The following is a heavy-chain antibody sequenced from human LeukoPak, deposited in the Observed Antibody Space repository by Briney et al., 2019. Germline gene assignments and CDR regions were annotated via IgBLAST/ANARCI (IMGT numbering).Heavy chain of an antibody. V-gene: IGHV1-2*02. CDR3: AKNYYDYVWGGEPYYYYYMDV. CDR1: GYTFSGYY. Sequence: ASVKVSCKASGYTFSGYYMHWVRRAPGQGLEWMGWINPNSGGTNYAQKFQGRVTMTRDTSIRTAYMELSRLRSDDTAVYYCAKNYYDYVWGGEPYYYYYMDVWGKGTTVTVSS. D-gene: IGHD3-16*01. J-gene: IGHJ6*03. CDR2: INPNSGGT.